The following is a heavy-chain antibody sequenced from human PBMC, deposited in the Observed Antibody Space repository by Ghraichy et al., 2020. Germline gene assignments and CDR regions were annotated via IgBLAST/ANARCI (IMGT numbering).Heavy chain of an antibody. CDR2: IYYSGST. D-gene: IGHD6-13*01. CDR1: GGSISSYY. Sequence: SETLSLTCTVSGGSISSYYWSWIRQPPGKGLEWIGYIYYSGSTNYNPSLKSRVTISVDTSKNQFSLKLSSVTAADTAVYYGARDHSSSWYFDYWGQGTLVTVSS. J-gene: IGHJ4*02. CDR3: ARDHSSSWYFDY. V-gene: IGHV4-59*01.